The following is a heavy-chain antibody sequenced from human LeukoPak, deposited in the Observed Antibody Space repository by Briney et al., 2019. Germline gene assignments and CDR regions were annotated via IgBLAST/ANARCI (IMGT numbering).Heavy chain of an antibody. Sequence: PGGSLRLSYAASGFTFSNYRLHWVRQAPGKGLVWVSCINNDDTKVYADSVRGRFTISRDNAKNTMFLQMNGLRAEDTAVYYCARDTDGLGYWGQGTLVTVSS. V-gene: IGHV3-74*01. CDR2: INNDDTK. CDR3: ARDTDGLGY. CDR1: GFTFSNYR. J-gene: IGHJ4*02. D-gene: IGHD6-6*01.